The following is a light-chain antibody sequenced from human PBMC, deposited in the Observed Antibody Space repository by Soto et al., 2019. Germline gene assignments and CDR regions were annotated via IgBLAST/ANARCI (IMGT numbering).Light chain of an antibody. CDR1: QGISSY. CDR3: QQLNSYPRT. CDR2: AAS. V-gene: IGKV1-9*01. Sequence: DIQLTQSPSFLSASVGDRVTITCRASQGISSYLAWYQQKPGKAPKLLIYAASILQSGVPSRFSGSGSGTEFPLTSSSLQPEDFANYYCQQLNSYPRTFGRGTEVEIK. J-gene: IGKJ1*01.